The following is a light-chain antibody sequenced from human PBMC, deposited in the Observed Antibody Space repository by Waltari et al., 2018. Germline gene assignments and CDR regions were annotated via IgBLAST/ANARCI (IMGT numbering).Light chain of an antibody. CDR1: SSNIGSNY. V-gene: IGLV1-47*01. CDR3: ATWDDSLSGPV. Sequence: QSLLTQPPSASGTPGQRVTISCSGSSSNIGSNYVYWYQQFPGTAPKLLIYTDKERPPGVPDRFCGSKSGTSASLAISGLRSEDEADYYCATWDDSLSGPVFGGGTKVTVL. J-gene: IGLJ2*01. CDR2: TDK.